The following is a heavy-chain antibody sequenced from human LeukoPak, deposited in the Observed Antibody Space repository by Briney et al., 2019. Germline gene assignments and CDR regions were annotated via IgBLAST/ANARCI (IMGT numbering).Heavy chain of an antibody. CDR3: ATVRPKARSGSYFHYYDYMDV. CDR1: GDILTDLS. J-gene: IGHJ6*03. CDR2: FDPDDGET. V-gene: IGHV1-24*01. D-gene: IGHD1-26*01. Sequence: GASVKVSCKVSGDILTDLSMHRVRQAPGKGLEWMGGFDPDDGETIYAQRFQGRVTMTEDTSTDTAYMYLSSLRSEDTAVYYCATVRPKARSGSYFHYYDYMDVWGQGTTVTVSS.